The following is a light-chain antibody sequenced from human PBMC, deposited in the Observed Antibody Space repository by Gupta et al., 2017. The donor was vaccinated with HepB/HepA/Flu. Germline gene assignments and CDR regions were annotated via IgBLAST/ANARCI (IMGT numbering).Light chain of an antibody. Sequence: EIVLTQSPGTLSLPPGERATLSCRASQSVSSGYFAWYQQKPGQAPRLLIYGASSRATGIPDRFSGSGSGTDFTLTINRLEPEDFAVYYCQSRGTFGQGTRLEIK. V-gene: IGKV3-20*01. CDR2: GAS. CDR1: QSVSSGY. CDR3: QSRGT. J-gene: IGKJ5*01.